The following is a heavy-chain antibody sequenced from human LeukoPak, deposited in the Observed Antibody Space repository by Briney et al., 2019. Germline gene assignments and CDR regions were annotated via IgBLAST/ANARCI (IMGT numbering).Heavy chain of an antibody. CDR2: ITSSSNYI. V-gene: IGHV3-21*06. CDR3: ARGGYCSSTSCYLINDY. J-gene: IGHJ4*02. CDR1: GFNFSSYS. D-gene: IGHD2-2*01. Sequence: GGSLRLSCAASGFNFSSYSMIWVRHAPGKGLEGFSSITSSSNYIYNADSVKGRFTISRDNAQNALYLQMNSLRAEDTAVYYCARGGYCSSTSCYLINDYWGQGTLVTVCS.